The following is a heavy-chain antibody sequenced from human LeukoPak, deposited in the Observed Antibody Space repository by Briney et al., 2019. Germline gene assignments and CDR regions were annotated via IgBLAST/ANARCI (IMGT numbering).Heavy chain of an antibody. CDR3: ARDLNPTHYFDY. V-gene: IGHV4-38-2*02. CDR1: GYSISSGYY. J-gene: IGHJ4*02. D-gene: IGHD4-17*01. Sequence: SETLPLTCNVSGYSISSGYYWAWIRQPPGKGLEWIGSIYHSGYTHYNPSLKGRVTISVDTSKNDFSLKVSSVAAADTAIYYCARDLNPTHYFDYWGQGTLVTVSS. CDR2: IYHSGYT.